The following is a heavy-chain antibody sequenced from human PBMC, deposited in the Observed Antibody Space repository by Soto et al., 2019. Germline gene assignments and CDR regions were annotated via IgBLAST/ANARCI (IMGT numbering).Heavy chain of an antibody. Sequence: LRLSCVASGFNFNTYTMHWVRQAPGRGLEWVAAISSDGDNIYYLDSVEDRFTISRDNSRNTVFLEMNSLRGDDTGVYYCARRGHGAGWNWFDSWGPGSLVTVSS. CDR1: GFNFNTYT. CDR2: ISSDGDNI. CDR3: ARRGHGAGWNWFDS. V-gene: IGHV3-30-3*01. J-gene: IGHJ5*01. D-gene: IGHD6-19*01.